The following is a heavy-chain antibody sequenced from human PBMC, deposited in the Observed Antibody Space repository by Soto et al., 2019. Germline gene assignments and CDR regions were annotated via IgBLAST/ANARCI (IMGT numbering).Heavy chain of an antibody. Sequence: GGSLRLSCTASGFTFGDYAMSWVRQAPGKGLEWVGFIRSKAYGGTTEYAASVKGRFTISRDDSKSIAYLQMNSLKTEDTAVYYCTRAASGYSGYDLDYWGQGTLVTISS. V-gene: IGHV3-49*04. J-gene: IGHJ4*02. CDR1: GFTFGDYA. CDR3: TRAASGYSGYDLDY. D-gene: IGHD5-12*01. CDR2: IRSKAYGGTT.